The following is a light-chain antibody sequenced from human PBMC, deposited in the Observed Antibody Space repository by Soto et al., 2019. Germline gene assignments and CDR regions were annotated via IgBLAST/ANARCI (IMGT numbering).Light chain of an antibody. CDR3: QQYNGFTVT. CDR2: HAS. CDR1: QAIGTW. J-gene: IGKJ4*01. Sequence: IQMTQSPSTLSASIGDRVTITCRASQAIGTWLAWYQQKPGKAPKLLIFHASSLASGVPSRFSGSGAATEFTLTISSLQPDDFATYYCQQYNGFTVTFGGGTMLEIK. V-gene: IGKV1-5*01.